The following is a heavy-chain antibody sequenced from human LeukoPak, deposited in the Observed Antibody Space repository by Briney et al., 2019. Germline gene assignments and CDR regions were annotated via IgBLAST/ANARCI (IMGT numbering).Heavy chain of an antibody. V-gene: IGHV3-30*18. J-gene: IGHJ6*02. CDR3: AKPRSGWNYYYYGMDV. D-gene: IGHD6-19*01. CDR2: ISYEGSHK. Sequence: GGSLRLSCAASGFTFSSYGMHWVRQAPGKGLEWVAVISYEGSHKYYADSVKGRFTISRDNSKNTLYLQMNSLRAEDTAVYCCAKPRSGWNYYYYGMDVWGQGTTVTVSS. CDR1: GFTFSSYG.